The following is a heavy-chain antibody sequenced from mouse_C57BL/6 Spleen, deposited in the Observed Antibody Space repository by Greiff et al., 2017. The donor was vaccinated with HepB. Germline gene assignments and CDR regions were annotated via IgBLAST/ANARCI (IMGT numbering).Heavy chain of an antibody. CDR2: INPSNGGT. CDR1: GYTFTSYW. J-gene: IGHJ3*01. CDR3: ARDGSSSAWFAY. D-gene: IGHD1-1*01. Sequence: QVQLQQSGTELVKPGASVKLSCKASGYTFTSYWMHWVKQRPGQGLEWIGNINPSNGGTNYNEKFKSKATLTVDKSSSTAYMQLSSLTSEDSAVYYCARDGSSSAWFAYWGQGTLVTVSA. V-gene: IGHV1-53*01.